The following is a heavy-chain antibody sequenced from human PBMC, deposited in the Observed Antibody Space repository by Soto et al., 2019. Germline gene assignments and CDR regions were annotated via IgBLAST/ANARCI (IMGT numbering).Heavy chain of an antibody. V-gene: IGHV1-46*01. CDR1: GYSFTNYY. J-gene: IGHJ5*02. CDR3: TRDRPHAWLDP. Sequence: ASVKVSCKASGYSFTNYYMHWVRQAPGQGLEYMGVIHPNGGGTSYAQKFQGRVTLTRDTSTGTVYMEMRSLESADTALYYCTRDRPHAWLDPWGQGTLVTVSS. CDR2: IHPNGGGT.